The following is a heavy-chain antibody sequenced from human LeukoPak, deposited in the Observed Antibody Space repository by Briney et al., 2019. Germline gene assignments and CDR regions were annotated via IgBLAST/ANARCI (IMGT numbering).Heavy chain of an antibody. CDR1: GFTFSDYY. Sequence: GGSLRLSCAASGFTFSDYYMSCIRQAPGKGLEWVSYISSSGSTIYYADSVKGRFTISRDNAKNSLYLQMNSLRAEDTAVYYCARGRTIFGAYYYYMDVWGKGTTVTVSS. CDR2: ISSSGSTI. CDR3: ARGRTIFGAYYYYMDV. D-gene: IGHD3-3*01. J-gene: IGHJ6*03. V-gene: IGHV3-11*01.